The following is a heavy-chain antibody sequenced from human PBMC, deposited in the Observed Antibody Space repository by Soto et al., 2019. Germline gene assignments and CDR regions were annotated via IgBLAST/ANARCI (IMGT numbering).Heavy chain of an antibody. Sequence: SVKVSCNASGGTFSSYAISRVRQAPGQGLEWMGGIIPIFGTANYAQKFQGRVTITADESTSTAYMELSSLRSEDTAVYYCARDHASYYYDSSGFDYWGQGTLVTVSS. J-gene: IGHJ4*02. D-gene: IGHD3-22*01. CDR3: ARDHASYYYDSSGFDY. CDR1: GGTFSSYA. V-gene: IGHV1-69*13. CDR2: IIPIFGTA.